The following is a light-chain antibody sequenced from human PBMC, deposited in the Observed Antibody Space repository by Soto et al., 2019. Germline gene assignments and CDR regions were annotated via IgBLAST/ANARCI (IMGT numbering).Light chain of an antibody. CDR3: QQRSNWPWT. CDR2: DAS. CDR1: QSFSIY. V-gene: IGKV3-11*01. J-gene: IGKJ1*01. Sequence: EILMMQSPDTLSVSPGERATLSCSAGQSFSIYLAWYQQKPGQAPRLLIYDASNRATGIPARFSGSGSGTDFTLTISSLEPEDFAVYYCQQRSNWPWTFGQGTKVDIK.